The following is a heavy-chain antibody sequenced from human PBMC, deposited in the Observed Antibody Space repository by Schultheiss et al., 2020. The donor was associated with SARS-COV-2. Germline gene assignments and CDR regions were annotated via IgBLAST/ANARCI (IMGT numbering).Heavy chain of an antibody. J-gene: IGHJ3*02. Sequence: SQTLSLTCTVSGGSISSYYWSWIRQPPGKGLEWIGYIYYSGSTNYNPSLKSRVTISVDTSKNQFSLKLSSVTAADTAVYYCARVVEPGTSRAFDIWGQGTMVTVSS. D-gene: IGHD7-27*01. CDR3: ARVVEPGTSRAFDI. CDR2: IYYSGST. CDR1: GGSISSYY. V-gene: IGHV4-59*01.